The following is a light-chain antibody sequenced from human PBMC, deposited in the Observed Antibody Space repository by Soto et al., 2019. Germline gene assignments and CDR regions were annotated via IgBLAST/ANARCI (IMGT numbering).Light chain of an antibody. Sequence: LTQSPGTLSLSPGERATLSCRASQGISSALAWYQQKPGKAPKLLIYDASSLESGVPSRFSGSGSGTDFTLTISSLQPEDFATYYGQQFNSYPFTFGGGTKVEIK. CDR2: DAS. V-gene: IGKV1-13*02. J-gene: IGKJ4*01. CDR1: QGISSA. CDR3: QQFNSYPFT.